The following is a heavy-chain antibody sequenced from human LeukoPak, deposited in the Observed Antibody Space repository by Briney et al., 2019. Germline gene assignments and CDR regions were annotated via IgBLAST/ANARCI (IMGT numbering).Heavy chain of an antibody. D-gene: IGHD1-26*01. CDR2: IYYSGST. J-gene: IGHJ1*01. CDR1: GGSISSYY. Sequence: SETLSLTCTVSGGSISSYYWSWLRQPPGKGPEWIGYIYYSGSTRYNPSLKSRVTISVDTSKNQISLKLGSVTAADTAVYYCARHDVAGATTDYFQHWGQGTLVTVSS. V-gene: IGHV4-59*08. CDR3: ARHDVAGATTDYFQH.